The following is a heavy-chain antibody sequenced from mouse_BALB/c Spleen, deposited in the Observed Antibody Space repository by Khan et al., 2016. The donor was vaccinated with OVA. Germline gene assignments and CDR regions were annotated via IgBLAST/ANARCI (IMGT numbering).Heavy chain of an antibody. J-gene: IGHJ2*01. D-gene: IGHD2-2*01. CDR3: AGGGQWLRRGGGNSDY. CDR2: ISIYYDNT. Sequence: QVQLKQSGPELVRPGESVKISCKGSGYTFTDYAMHWVKQSHAKSLEWIGVISIYYDNTNYNQKFKGKATMTVDKSSRKAYMEIARLTYEDSAVYSCAGGGQWLRRGGGNSDYWGQGTTLTVSS. CDR1: GYTFTDYA. V-gene: IGHV1S137*01.